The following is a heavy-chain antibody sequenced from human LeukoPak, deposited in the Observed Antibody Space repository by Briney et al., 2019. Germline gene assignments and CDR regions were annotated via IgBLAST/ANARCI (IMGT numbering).Heavy chain of an antibody. J-gene: IGHJ4*02. CDR2: IYPGDSDT. CDR3: ARHSQSRAPGIYCSGGGCFIDY. D-gene: IGHD2-15*01. Sequence: GESLKISCKGSGYSFTSYWIGWVRQMPGKGLEWMGIIYPGDSDTRYSPSFQGQVTISADKSISTAYLQWSSLKASDTAMYYCARHSQSRAPGIYCSGGGCFIDYWGQGTLVTVSS. V-gene: IGHV5-51*01. CDR1: GYSFTSYW.